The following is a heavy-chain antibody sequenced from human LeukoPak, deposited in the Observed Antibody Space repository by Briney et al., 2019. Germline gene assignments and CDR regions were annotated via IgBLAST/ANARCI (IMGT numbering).Heavy chain of an antibody. D-gene: IGHD3-9*01. Sequence: GGSLRLSCAASGFTFSSYAMSWVRQAPGKGLEWVSAISGSGGSTYYADSVKGRFTISRDNSKNTLYLQMNSLRAEDTAVYYXXXXSTYYXXLTPNWFDPWXQGTLVTVSS. CDR2: ISGSGGST. CDR3: XXXSTYYXXLTPNWFDP. CDR1: GFTFSSYA. J-gene: IGHJ5*02. V-gene: IGHV3-23*01.